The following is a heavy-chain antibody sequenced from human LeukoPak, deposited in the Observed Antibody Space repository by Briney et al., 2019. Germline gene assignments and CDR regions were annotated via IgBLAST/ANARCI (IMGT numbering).Heavy chain of an antibody. J-gene: IGHJ4*02. Sequence: AGGSLRLSCAASGFTFSSYGMHWVRQAPGKGLEWVAFIRYDGSNKYYADSVKGRFTISRDNSKNTLYLQMNSLRAEDTAVYYCAKREVTANTAPLDYWGQGTLVTVSP. CDR3: AKREVTANTAPLDY. CDR2: IRYDGSNK. CDR1: GFTFSSYG. D-gene: IGHD2-21*02. V-gene: IGHV3-30*02.